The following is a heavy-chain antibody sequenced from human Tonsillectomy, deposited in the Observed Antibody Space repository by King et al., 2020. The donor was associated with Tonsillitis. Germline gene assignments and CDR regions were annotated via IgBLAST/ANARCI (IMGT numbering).Heavy chain of an antibody. D-gene: IGHD3-22*01. V-gene: IGHV3-48*01. J-gene: IGHJ4*02. CDR3: AREQTYYYDSSGYFIDY. CDR2: MSSSSGTI. Sequence: VQLVESGGGLVQPGGSLRLSCAASGFTFSSYSMNWVRQAPGKGLEWVSYMSSSSGTIYYADSVKGRFTISRDNAKNSLYLQMSSLRAEDTAVYYCAREQTYYYDSSGYFIDYWGQGTLVTVSS. CDR1: GFTFSSYS.